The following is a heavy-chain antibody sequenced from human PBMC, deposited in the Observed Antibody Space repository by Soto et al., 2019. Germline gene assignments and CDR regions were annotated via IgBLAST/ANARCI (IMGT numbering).Heavy chain of an antibody. CDR3: ARGNPFNYAGFDV. CDR1: GYTFSDFD. D-gene: IGHD3-16*01. V-gene: IGHV1-8*01. J-gene: IGHJ6*02. Sequence: RASVKVSCKASGYTFSDFDINWLRQAAGQGAEGMGWMNAKSGDTFSAQRLQGKFNMTWDTSLSTAYMEVGSLTSDDAAIYYCARGNPFNYAGFDVSGQGTTVTVSS. CDR2: MNAKSGDT.